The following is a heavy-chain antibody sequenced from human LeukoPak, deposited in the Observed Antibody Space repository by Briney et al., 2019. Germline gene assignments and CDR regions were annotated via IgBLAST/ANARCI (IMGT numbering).Heavy chain of an antibody. CDR1: GGSISSYY. Sequence: SETLSLTCTVSGGSISSYYWSWIRQPPGKGLEWIGYIYYSGSTNYNPSLKSRVTMSVDTSKNQFSLKLSSVTAADTAVYYCARAVLWLRYYYYGMDVWGQGTTVTVSS. J-gene: IGHJ6*02. CDR2: IYYSGST. CDR3: ARAVLWLRYYYYGMDV. D-gene: IGHD2-21*01. V-gene: IGHV4-59*08.